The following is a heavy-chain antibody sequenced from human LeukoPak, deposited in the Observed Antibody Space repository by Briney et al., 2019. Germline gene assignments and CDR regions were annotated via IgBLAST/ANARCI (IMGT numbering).Heavy chain of an antibody. Sequence: ASVKVSCTASGYTFTSYGISWVRQAPGQGLEWMGWISAYNGNTNYAQNLQGRVTMTTDTSKNTAYMELKSLRCDDQAVYYCAIDQPYRDDVFDIWGEGTMVSDCS. CDR3: AIDQPYRDDVFDI. D-gene: IGHD1-14*01. J-gene: IGHJ3*02. CDR2: ISAYNGNT. V-gene: IGHV1-18*01. CDR1: GYTFTSYG.